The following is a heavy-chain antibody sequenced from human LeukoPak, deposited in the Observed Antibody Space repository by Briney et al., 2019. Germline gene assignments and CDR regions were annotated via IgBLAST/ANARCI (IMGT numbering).Heavy chain of an antibody. Sequence: PSETLSLTCAVSGGAFSGYTCGWIRQPPGKGLEWIGEINHSGSTNYNPSLKSRVTISVDTSKKHFSMQLSSVPAAATAVYYVARGRLLMLFDPGGQGTLVTVSS. D-gene: IGHD3-10*02. CDR2: INHSGST. CDR3: ARGRLLMLFDP. CDR1: GGAFSGYT. J-gene: IGHJ5*02. V-gene: IGHV4-34*01.